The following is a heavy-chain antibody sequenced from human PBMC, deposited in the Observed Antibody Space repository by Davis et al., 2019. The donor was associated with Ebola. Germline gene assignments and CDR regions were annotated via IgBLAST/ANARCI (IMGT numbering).Heavy chain of an antibody. CDR1: GYTFTSYG. J-gene: IGHJ6*02. D-gene: IGHD4-11*01. Sequence: ASVKVSCKASGYTFTSYGISWVRQAPGQGLEWMGWISAYNGNTNYAQKLQGRVTMTTDTSTSTAYMELRSLRSDVTAVYYCARGGTVTTPQLYYYSLDVWGQGTTVTVS. CDR2: ISAYNGNT. CDR3: ARGGTVTTPQLYYYSLDV. V-gene: IGHV1-18*01.